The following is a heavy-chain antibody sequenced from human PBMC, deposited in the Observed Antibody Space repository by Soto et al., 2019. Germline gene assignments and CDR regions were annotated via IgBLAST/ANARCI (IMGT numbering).Heavy chain of an antibody. CDR1: GGSTSIGGYY. CDR3: TRGLDWAKLGY. Sequence: QVQLQESGPGLVKPSQTLSLTCIVSGGSTSIGGYYRSWIRQYPGKVLEWIGSIHYSGCTYYNPSLRSRATMSVDTSNFQFSLKLSSVTAADTAVYYCTRGLDWAKLGYWGQGTLVTVSS. J-gene: IGHJ4*02. D-gene: IGHD3-16*01. CDR2: IHYSGCT. V-gene: IGHV4-31*03.